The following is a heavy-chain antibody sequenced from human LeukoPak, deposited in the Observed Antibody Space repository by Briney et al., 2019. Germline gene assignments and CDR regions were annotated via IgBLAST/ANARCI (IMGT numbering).Heavy chain of an antibody. D-gene: IGHD1-26*01. CDR2: ISSSGSTI. CDR3: AKEMRKWNSFDY. V-gene: IGHV3-48*03. CDR1: GFTFGSYE. J-gene: IGHJ4*02. Sequence: PGGSLRLSCAASGFTFGSYEMNWVRQAPGKGLEWVSYISSSGSTIYYADSVKGRFTISRDNAKNSLYLQMNSLRAEDTAVYYCAKEMRKWNSFDYWGQGTLVTVSS.